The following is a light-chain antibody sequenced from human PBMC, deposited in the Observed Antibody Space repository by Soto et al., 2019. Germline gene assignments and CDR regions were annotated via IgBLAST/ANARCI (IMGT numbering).Light chain of an antibody. J-gene: IGKJ3*01. V-gene: IGKV2-28*01. Sequence: DIVMTQSPLSLPVTPGEPASISCRSSQSLLHSNGYNYLDWYLQKPGQSPQLLIYLGSNRASGVPDRLSGSGSGTDFKLKISRVEAEDVGVYYCMQALQSPFTFGPGTKVDI. CDR2: LGS. CDR1: QSLLHSNGYNY. CDR3: MQALQSPFT.